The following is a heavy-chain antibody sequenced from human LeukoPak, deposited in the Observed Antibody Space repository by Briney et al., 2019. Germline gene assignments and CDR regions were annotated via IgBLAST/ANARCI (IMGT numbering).Heavy chain of an antibody. V-gene: IGHV3-30*03. J-gene: IGHJ4*02. D-gene: IGHD3-10*01. CDR2: ISYDGSNK. Sequence: GSLRLSCAASGFTFSNYGIHWVRQAPGKGLEWVAIISYDGSNKWYADSVKGRFTISRDNSKNTLYLQMNSLRAADTAVYYCARGPMVRGPDYWGQGTLVTVSS. CDR1: GFTFSNYG. CDR3: ARGPMVRGPDY.